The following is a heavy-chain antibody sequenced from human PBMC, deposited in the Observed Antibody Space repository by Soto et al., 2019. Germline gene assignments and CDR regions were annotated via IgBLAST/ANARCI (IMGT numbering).Heavy chain of an antibody. CDR3: AKDRGWSSADLDY. CDR1: GFTFTSFG. Sequence: SLRLSCAASGFTFTSFGMHWVRQAPGKGLELVEVISYDGSNKYYADSVKGRFTISRDKSKNRRYLQMNSPRAEDTAVYYCAKDRGWSSADLDYWGQGTLVT. CDR2: ISYDGSNK. D-gene: IGHD6-19*01. V-gene: IGHV3-30*18. J-gene: IGHJ4*02.